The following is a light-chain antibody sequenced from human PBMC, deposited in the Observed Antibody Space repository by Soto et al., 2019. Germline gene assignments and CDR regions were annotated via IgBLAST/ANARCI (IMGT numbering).Light chain of an antibody. Sequence: EIVLTQSPATLSLSPGERATLSCRASQSVSIYLAWYQQKPGQAPRLVIHDGSNRANGLPARFIGSGSGTDFTLTISRLEPEDFAVYYGQQRSNWPRYTFGQGTKLEIK. V-gene: IGKV3-11*01. CDR2: DGS. J-gene: IGKJ2*01. CDR1: QSVSIY. CDR3: QQRSNWPRYT.